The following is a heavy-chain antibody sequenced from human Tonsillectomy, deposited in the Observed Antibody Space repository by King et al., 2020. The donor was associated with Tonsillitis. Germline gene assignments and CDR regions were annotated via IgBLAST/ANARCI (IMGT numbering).Heavy chain of an antibody. V-gene: IGHV3-23*04. Sequence: QLVQSGGGLVQPGGSLRLSCAASRFTFSSYAISWVRQAPGKGLEWVSAISGRGGSTYYTDSVKGRFTISRDNSKNTLYLQRNSLRAEDTAVYYCAKNREYDFWSVYYFDFWGQGTLVTVSS. CDR2: ISGRGGST. J-gene: IGHJ4*02. CDR3: AKNREYDFWSVYYFDF. CDR1: RFTFSSYA. D-gene: IGHD3-3*01.